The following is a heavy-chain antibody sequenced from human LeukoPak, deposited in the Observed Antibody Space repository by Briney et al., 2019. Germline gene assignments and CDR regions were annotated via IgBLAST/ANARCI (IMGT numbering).Heavy chain of an antibody. J-gene: IGHJ4*02. CDR2: ISNDGSNK. Sequence: GRSLRLSCAASGFTFSSYAMHWVRQAPGKGLEWVAVISNDGSNKYYADSVKGRFTISRDNSKDTLYLQMNSLRAEDTAVYYCATAGGSSGSYPLIYWGQGTLVTVSS. CDR3: ATAGGSSGSYPLIY. V-gene: IGHV3-30-3*01. D-gene: IGHD6-19*01. CDR1: GFTFSSYA.